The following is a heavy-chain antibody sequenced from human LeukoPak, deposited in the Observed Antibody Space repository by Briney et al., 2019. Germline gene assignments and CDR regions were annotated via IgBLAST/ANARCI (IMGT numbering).Heavy chain of an antibody. D-gene: IGHD3-22*01. J-gene: IGHJ4*02. CDR2: ITNSGNSK. V-gene: IGHV3-48*01. CDR1: EFTFSSYS. Sequence: PGGSLRLSCAASEFTFSSYSMNWVRQAPGKGLEWVSYITNSGNSKSYADSVKGRFTISRDNTKNSLYLQMNGLRAEDTAVYYCARTSSSGYLTFDYWGQGILVTVSS. CDR3: ARTSSSGYLTFDY.